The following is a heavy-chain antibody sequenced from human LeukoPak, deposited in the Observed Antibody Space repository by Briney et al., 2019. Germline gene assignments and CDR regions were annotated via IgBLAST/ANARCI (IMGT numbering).Heavy chain of an antibody. V-gene: IGHV1-69*13. D-gene: IGHD3-3*01. CDR2: IIPIFGTA. Sequence: SVKVSCKASGGTFSSYAISWVRQAPGQGLEWMGGIIPIFGTANYAQKFQGRVTITADDSTSTAYMELGSLRSEDTAVYYCARAWSGYFYHYYYMDVWGKGTTVTVSS. CDR1: GGTFSSYA. CDR3: ARAWSGYFYHYYYMDV. J-gene: IGHJ6*03.